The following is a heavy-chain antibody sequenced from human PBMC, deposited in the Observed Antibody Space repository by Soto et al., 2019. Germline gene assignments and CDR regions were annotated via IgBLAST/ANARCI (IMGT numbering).Heavy chain of an antibody. CDR1: GYTFANYW. V-gene: IGHV5-51*01. J-gene: IGHJ4*02. Sequence: GESLKISCKGSGYTFANYWIGWVRQMPGKGLEWMGIIYPGDSDTRYSPSFQGQVTISADKSINTAYLQWSSLKASDTAMYYCASTPGLGVTGVFDYWGQGTLVTVSS. D-gene: IGHD2-21*02. CDR2: IYPGDSDT. CDR3: ASTPGLGVTGVFDY.